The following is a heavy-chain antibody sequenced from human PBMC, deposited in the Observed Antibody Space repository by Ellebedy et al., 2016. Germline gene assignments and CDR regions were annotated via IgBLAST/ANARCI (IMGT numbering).Heavy chain of an antibody. CDR2: ISGSGGST. D-gene: IGHD2-21*01. CDR3: AKDYCGGDCYSYGMDV. J-gene: IGHJ6*02. CDR1: GFTFSSYG. V-gene: IGHV3-23*01. Sequence: GESLKISCAASGFTFSSYGMHWVRQAPGKGLEWVSAISGSGGSTYYADSVKGRFTISRDNSKNTLYLQMNSLRAEDTAVYYCAKDYCGGDCYSYGMDVWGQGTTVTVSS.